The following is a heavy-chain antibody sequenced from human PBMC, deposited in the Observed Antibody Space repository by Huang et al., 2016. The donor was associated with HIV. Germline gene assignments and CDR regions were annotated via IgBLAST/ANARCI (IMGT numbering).Heavy chain of an antibody. CDR1: GGSFSGHF. CDR2: INDSGRT. CDR3: ARDMYYYDSSGYSKFDY. J-gene: IGHJ4*02. Sequence: QVQLQQWGAGLLKPSETLSLTCAVYGGSFSGHFWRWIRQSPGKGLEWIGEINDSGRTKYNPALRSRVSISVVTSKKQFSLKLTSVTAADTAVYYCARDMYYYDSSGYSKFDYWGQGTLVIVSS. D-gene: IGHD3-22*01. V-gene: IGHV4-34*02.